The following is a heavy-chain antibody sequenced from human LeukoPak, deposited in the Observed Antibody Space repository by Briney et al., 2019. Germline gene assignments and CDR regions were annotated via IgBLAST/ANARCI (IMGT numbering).Heavy chain of an antibody. Sequence: SETLSLTCNVSGVSISNFFWSWIRQPPGKGLEWIGYISYIGSTNYNPSLKSRVTISVDTSKNQFSLKVSSVTAADTAVYYCARDPTTVTKGFDIWGQGTLVTVSS. CDR3: ARDPTTVTKGFDI. J-gene: IGHJ3*02. V-gene: IGHV4-59*01. CDR1: GVSISNFF. CDR2: ISYIGST. D-gene: IGHD4-17*01.